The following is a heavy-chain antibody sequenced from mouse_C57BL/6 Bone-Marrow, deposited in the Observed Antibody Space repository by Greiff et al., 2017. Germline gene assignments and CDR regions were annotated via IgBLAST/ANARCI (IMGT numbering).Heavy chain of an antibody. CDR2: IDPSVSFT. Sequence: QVQLQQPGAELVMPGASVKLSCKASGYTFTSYWMHWVKQRPGQGLEWIGEIDPSVSFTNYNQKFKGKSTLTVDKSSSTAYMQLSSLTSEDSAVYYCARGVTTVWTFACWGQGTLVTVSA. D-gene: IGHD1-1*01. V-gene: IGHV1-69*01. J-gene: IGHJ3*01. CDR1: GYTFTSYW. CDR3: ARGVTTVWTFAC.